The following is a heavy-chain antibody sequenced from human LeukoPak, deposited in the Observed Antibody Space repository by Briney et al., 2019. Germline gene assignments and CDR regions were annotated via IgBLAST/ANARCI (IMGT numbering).Heavy chain of an antibody. CDR2: IWYDGSNK. Sequence: PGGSLRLSCAASGFTFSSYGMHWVRQAPGKGLEWVAVIWYDGSNKYYADSVKGRFTISRDNSKNTLYLQMNSLRAEDTAVYYCARGHRIVVVPAATRNPDVWGQGTTVTVSS. CDR1: GFTFSSYG. D-gene: IGHD2-2*01. J-gene: IGHJ6*02. V-gene: IGHV3-33*01. CDR3: ARGHRIVVVPAATRNPDV.